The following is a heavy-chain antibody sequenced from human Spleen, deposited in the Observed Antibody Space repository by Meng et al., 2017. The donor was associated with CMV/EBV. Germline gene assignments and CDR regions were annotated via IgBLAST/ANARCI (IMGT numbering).Heavy chain of an antibody. V-gene: IGHV1-69*10. CDR2: IIPILGTA. CDR1: GGTFSSYA. CDR3: ARDLGDFWSDY. J-gene: IGHJ4*02. Sequence: SVKVSCKASGGTFSSYAISWVRQAAGQGLEWMGGIIPILGTANYAQKFQDRVTITADKSTSTAYMELSSLRSEDTAVYYCARDLGDFWSDYWGQGTLVTVSS. D-gene: IGHD3-3*01.